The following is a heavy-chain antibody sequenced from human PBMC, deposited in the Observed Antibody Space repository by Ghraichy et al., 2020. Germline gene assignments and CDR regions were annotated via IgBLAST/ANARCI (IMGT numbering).Heavy chain of an antibody. V-gene: IGHV3-11*06. Sequence: GGFLRLSCAASGFTFSDYYMSWIRQAPGKGLEWVSYISSSSSYTNYADSVKGRFTISRDNAKNSLYLQMNSLRAEDTAVYYCARGGIVGATFGYWGQGTLVTVSS. CDR1: GFTFSDYY. CDR2: ISSSSSYT. CDR3: ARGGIVGATFGY. J-gene: IGHJ4*02. D-gene: IGHD1-26*01.